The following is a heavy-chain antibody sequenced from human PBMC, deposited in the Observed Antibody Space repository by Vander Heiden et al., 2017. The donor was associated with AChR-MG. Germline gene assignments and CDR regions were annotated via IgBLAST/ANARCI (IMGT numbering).Heavy chain of an antibody. CDR3: AKVRRVRSELYYFDY. J-gene: IGHJ4*02. Sequence: QVQLVESGGGVVQPGRSLRLSCAASGFTFSSYGMHWVRQAPGKGLEWVAVISYDGSNKYYADSVKGRFTISRDNSKNTLYLQMNSLRAEDTAVYYCAKVRRVRSELYYFDYWGQGTLVTVSS. CDR1: GFTFSSYG. V-gene: IGHV3-30*18. CDR2: ISYDGSNK. D-gene: IGHD3-3*01.